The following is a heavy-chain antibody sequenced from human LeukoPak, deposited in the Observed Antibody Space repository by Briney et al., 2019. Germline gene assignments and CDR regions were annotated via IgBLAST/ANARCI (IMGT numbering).Heavy chain of an antibody. D-gene: IGHD3-22*01. J-gene: IGHJ4*02. CDR2: ISSSSSYI. CDR3: ARVSSGYYDSNGYPDY. CDR1: GFAFSSYS. V-gene: IGHV3-21*01. Sequence: GGSLRLSCAASGFAFSSYSMNWVRQAPGKGLEWVSSISSSSSYIYYADSVKGRFTISRDNAKNSLYLQMNSLRAEDTAVYYCARVSSGYYDSNGYPDYWGQGTLVTVSS.